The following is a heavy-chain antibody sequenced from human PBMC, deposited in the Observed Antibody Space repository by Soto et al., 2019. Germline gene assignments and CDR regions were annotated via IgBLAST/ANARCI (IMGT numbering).Heavy chain of an antibody. CDR1: GYTFTSYG. CDR2: ISAYNGNT. Sequence: ASVKVCCKDSGYTFTSYGSSWVRQAPGQGLEWMGWISAYNGNTNYAQKLQGRVTMTTDTSTSTAYMELRSLRSDDTAVYYCASVVVAAWNEIDYWGQGTLVTVSS. V-gene: IGHV1-18*01. D-gene: IGHD2-15*01. CDR3: ASVVVAAWNEIDY. J-gene: IGHJ4*02.